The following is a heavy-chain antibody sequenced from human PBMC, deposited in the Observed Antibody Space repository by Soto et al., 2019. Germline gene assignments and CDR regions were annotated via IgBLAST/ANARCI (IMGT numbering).Heavy chain of an antibody. CDR3: ASMEDDSSPDAFDI. D-gene: IGHD3-22*01. CDR1: GGSISSGGYY. J-gene: IGHJ3*02. Sequence: QVQLQESGPGLVKPSQTLSLTCTVSGGSISSGGYYWSWIRQHPGKGLEWIGYIYYSGSTYYNPSLNSRVTISVDTSKNQFSLKLSSVTAADTAVYYCASMEDDSSPDAFDIWGQGTMVTVSS. V-gene: IGHV4-31*03. CDR2: IYYSGST.